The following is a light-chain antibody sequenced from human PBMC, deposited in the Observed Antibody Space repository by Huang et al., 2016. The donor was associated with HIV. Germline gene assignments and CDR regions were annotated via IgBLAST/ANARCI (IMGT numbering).Light chain of an antibody. J-gene: IGKJ2*01. V-gene: IGKV2-28*01. CDR1: QNLLYSSGHNR. CDR3: MQGLQHPPT. CDR2: LGS. Sequence: DIVMTPSPLSLPVTPGQPASISCRSSQNLLYSSGHNRLAWYLQQPGRSPQLLVFLGSNRASWVPDRFTGSGSGTNFTLEISRVEAEDTGTYYCMQGLQHPPTFGQGTKLEI.